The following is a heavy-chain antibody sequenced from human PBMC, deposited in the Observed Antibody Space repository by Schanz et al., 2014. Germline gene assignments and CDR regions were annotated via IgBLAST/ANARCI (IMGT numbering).Heavy chain of an antibody. Sequence: QVQLVQSGAEVKKPGASVKVSCKASGYTFTSYGISWVRQAPGQGLEWMGWISAYNGNTKYPQKLQGRVTMTTDTSTSTAYMELRSLGSDDTAVYYCARSAGRDFWSGYYTRFDYWGQGTLVTVSS. V-gene: IGHV1-18*01. D-gene: IGHD3-3*01. J-gene: IGHJ4*02. CDR1: GYTFTSYG. CDR3: ARSAGRDFWSGYYTRFDY. CDR2: ISAYNGNT.